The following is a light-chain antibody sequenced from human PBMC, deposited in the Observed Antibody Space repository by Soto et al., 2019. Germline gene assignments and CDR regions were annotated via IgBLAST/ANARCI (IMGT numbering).Light chain of an antibody. J-gene: IGKJ2*01. CDR2: GAS. CDR3: QQYNNWPPYT. V-gene: IGKV3-15*01. CDR1: QSVSSN. Sequence: EIVMTQSPATLSVSPGERATLSCRARQSVSSNLAWYQQKPGQAPRLLIYGASTRATGIPARFSGSRSGTEFTLTINSLQSEDFAVYYCQQYNNWPPYTFGQGTKLEIK.